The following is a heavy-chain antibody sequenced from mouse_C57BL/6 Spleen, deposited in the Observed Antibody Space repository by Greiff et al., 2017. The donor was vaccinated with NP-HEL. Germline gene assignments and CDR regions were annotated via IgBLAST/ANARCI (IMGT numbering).Heavy chain of an antibody. V-gene: IGHV1-53*01. CDR2: INPSNGGT. D-gene: IGHD2-3*01. CDR1: GYTFTSYW. CDR3: AREGDGYWDYYAMDY. Sequence: VQLQQSGTELVKPGASVKLSCKASGYTFTSYWMHWVKQRPGQGLEWIGNINPSNGGTNYNEKFKSKATLTVDKSSSTAYMQLSSLTSEDSAVYYCAREGDGYWDYYAMDYRGQGTSVTVSS. J-gene: IGHJ4*01.